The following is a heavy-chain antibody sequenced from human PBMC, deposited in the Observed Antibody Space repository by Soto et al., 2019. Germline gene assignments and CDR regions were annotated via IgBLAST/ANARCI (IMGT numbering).Heavy chain of an antibody. D-gene: IGHD3-10*01. V-gene: IGHV5-51*01. CDR2: IYPGDSDT. J-gene: IGHJ6*02. CDR3: AKTMAGYGSGSYGYYYYGMDV. CDR1: GYSFTSYW. Sequence: PGESLKISCKGSGYSFTSYWIGWVRQMPGKGLELMGIIYPGDSDTRYSPSFQGQVTISADKSISTAYLQWSSLKASDTAMYYCAKTMAGYGSGSYGYYYYGMDVWGQGTTVTVSS.